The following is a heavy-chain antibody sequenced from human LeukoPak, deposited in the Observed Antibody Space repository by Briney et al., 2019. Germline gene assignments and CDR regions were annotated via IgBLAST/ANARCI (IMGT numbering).Heavy chain of an antibody. Sequence: ASVKVSCKASGYTFTSYAMHWVRQAPGQRLEWIGWINAGNGNTKYSQKIQGRVTITRDTFASTAYIELCSLRSEDPGVYSCARRLDWGSLYFDYWGQGTLVTLCS. J-gene: IGHJ4*02. D-gene: IGHD3/OR15-3a*01. CDR1: GYTFTSYA. CDR3: ARRLDWGSLYFDY. V-gene: IGHV1-3*01. CDR2: INAGNGNT.